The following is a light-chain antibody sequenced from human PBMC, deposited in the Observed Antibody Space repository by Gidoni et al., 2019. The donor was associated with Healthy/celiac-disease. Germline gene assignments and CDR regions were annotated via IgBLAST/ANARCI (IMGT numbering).Light chain of an antibody. Sequence: ELVLTQSPRTLSLSPGERATLSCRASQSVSSSYLAWYQQKPGQAPRRLIYGASSRATGIPDRFSGSGSGTDFTLTSSRLEPEDCAVYYCQQYGSSLYTFGQGTKLEIK. V-gene: IGKV3-20*01. CDR2: GAS. CDR3: QQYGSSLYT. J-gene: IGKJ2*01. CDR1: QSVSSSY.